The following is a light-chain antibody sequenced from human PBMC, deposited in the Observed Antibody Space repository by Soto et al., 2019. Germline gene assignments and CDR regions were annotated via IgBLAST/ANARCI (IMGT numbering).Light chain of an antibody. V-gene: IGKV3-15*01. J-gene: IGKJ1*01. Sequence: QPPAARSLSPGERATLSCGASRSVSSNSAWYQQTPGQAPRLLIYGASTRATGIPARFSGSGSGTEFTITISRLQSEDFVVYYCQQYNKWPWTFGQGTKVDIK. CDR1: RSVSSN. CDR3: QQYNKWPWT. CDR2: GAS.